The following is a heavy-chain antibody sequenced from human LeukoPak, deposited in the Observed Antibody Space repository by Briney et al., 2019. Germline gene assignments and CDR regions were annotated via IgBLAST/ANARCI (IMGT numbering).Heavy chain of an antibody. CDR2: IYPGDSDT. CDR1: VFSFTNYW. CDR3: ARRGWASGYFEY. D-gene: IGHD1-26*01. Sequence: TGESLKISCKASVFSFTNYWIAWVRQTPGQGLEWMGSIYPGDSDTRYNPSFQGQVTISADKSIKTAYLQWSSLKASDTAMYYCARRGWASGYFEYWGQGTLVTVSS. V-gene: IGHV5-51*01. J-gene: IGHJ4*02.